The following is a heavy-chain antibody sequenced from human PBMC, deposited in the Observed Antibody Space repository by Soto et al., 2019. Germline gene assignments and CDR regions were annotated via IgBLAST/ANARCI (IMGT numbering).Heavy chain of an antibody. J-gene: IGHJ6*03. D-gene: IGHD3-22*01. Sequence: GASVKVSCKASGYTFTSYAMHWVRQAPGQRLEWMGWINAGNGNTKYSQKFQGRVTITRDTSASTAYMELSSLRSEDTAVYYCARVHRVVVIPGDYYFYMDGWGKENTVTVSS. V-gene: IGHV1-3*01. CDR2: INAGNGNT. CDR3: ARVHRVVVIPGDYYFYMDG. CDR1: GYTFTSYA.